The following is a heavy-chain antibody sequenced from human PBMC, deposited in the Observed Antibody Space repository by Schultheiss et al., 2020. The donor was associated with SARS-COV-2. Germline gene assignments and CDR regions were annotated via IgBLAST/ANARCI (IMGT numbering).Heavy chain of an antibody. CDR3: ASEAGYSYGYPLDY. J-gene: IGHJ4*02. CDR1: GFTVSSNY. D-gene: IGHD5-18*01. Sequence: GGSLRLSCAASGFTVSSNYMSWVRQAPGKGLEWVSVIYSGGSIYYADSVKGRFTISRDNAKNSLYLQMNSLRAEDTAVYYCASEAGYSYGYPLDYWGQGTLVTVSS. V-gene: IGHV3-53*01. CDR2: IYSGGSI.